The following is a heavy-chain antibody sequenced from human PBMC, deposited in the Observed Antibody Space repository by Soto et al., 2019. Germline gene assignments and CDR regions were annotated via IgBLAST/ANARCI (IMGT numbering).Heavy chain of an antibody. Sequence: SETLSLTCTVSGGSISSCSYHWGWIRQPPGKGLEWIGSIYYSGSTYYNPSLKSRVTISVDTSKNQFSLKLSSVTAADTAVYYCARTAYYFDYWGQGTLVTVSS. J-gene: IGHJ4*02. CDR3: ARTAYYFDY. V-gene: IGHV4-39*01. CDR2: IYYSGST. CDR1: GGSISSCSYH.